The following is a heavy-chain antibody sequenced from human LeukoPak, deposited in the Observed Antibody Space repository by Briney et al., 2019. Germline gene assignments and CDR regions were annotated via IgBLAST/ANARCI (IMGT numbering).Heavy chain of an antibody. D-gene: IGHD2-2*01. CDR2: ISGSGGNT. CDR1: GFTFSSYA. Sequence: GGSLRLSCAASGFTFSSYAMSWVRQAPGKGLEWVSAISGSGGNTYYADSVKGRFTISRDNSKNTLYLQMHSLRAEDTAVYYCAKGGDCSSTWNYYMDVWGKGTTVTVSS. J-gene: IGHJ6*03. V-gene: IGHV3-23*01. CDR3: AKGGDCSSTWNYYMDV.